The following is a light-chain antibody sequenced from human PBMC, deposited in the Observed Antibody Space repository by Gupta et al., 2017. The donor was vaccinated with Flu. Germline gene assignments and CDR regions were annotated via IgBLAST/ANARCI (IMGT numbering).Light chain of an antibody. CDR3: QVWDSSRNRWV. CDR1: NIGSKR. Sequence: RLTCGGENIGSKRVHWYLQKHRQAPVLAVYDDIYRPSGIPARFSGSNSANKCDLTTTLTISRLEAGDEADYYWQVWDSSRNRWVFGGGTKLTVL. V-gene: IGLV3-21*02. J-gene: IGLJ3*02. CDR2: DDI.